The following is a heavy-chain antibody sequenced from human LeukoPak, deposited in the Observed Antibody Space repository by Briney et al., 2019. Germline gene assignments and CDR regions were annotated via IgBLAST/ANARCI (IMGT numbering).Heavy chain of an antibody. CDR1: GYTFTSCD. Sequence: GASVKVSCKASGYTFTSCDINWVRQAAGQGLEWMGWMNPNSGNTGYAQKLQGRVSITRNTSISTAYMELSSLRSEDTAVYYCARASDYVWGSYRYVFAPFDYWGQGTLVTVSS. V-gene: IGHV1-8*03. CDR2: MNPNSGNT. CDR3: ARASDYVWGSYRYVFAPFDY. J-gene: IGHJ4*02. D-gene: IGHD3-16*02.